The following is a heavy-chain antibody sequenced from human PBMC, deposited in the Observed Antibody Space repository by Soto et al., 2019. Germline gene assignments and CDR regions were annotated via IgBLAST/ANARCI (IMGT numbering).Heavy chain of an antibody. CDR1: GGSISSSSYS. D-gene: IGHD2-2*01. Sequence: SETLSLTCSVSGGSISSSSYSWGWIRQPPGKGLEWIGTIYYSGSTHYNPSLEGRVAISADTPNNQLSLRLSSVTAADTAVYYCGRQPGHCGSTTSFGSSSVDVWGQETTVTVSS. V-gene: IGHV4-39*01. CDR2: IYYSGST. CDR3: GRQPGHCGSTTSFGSSSVDV. J-gene: IGHJ6*02.